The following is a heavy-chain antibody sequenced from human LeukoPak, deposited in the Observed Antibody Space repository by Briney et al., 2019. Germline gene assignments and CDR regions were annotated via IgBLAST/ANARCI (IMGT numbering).Heavy chain of an antibody. CDR1: GGTFSSYA. D-gene: IGHD5-24*01. CDR3: ATPLDGYNRYFDY. Sequence: SVKVSCKASGGTFSSYAISWVRQAPGQGLEWMGGIIPIFGTANYAQKFQGRVTITADESTSTAYMELSSLRSEDTAVYYCATPLDGYNRYFDYWGQGTLVTVSS. V-gene: IGHV1-69*13. CDR2: IIPIFGTA. J-gene: IGHJ4*02.